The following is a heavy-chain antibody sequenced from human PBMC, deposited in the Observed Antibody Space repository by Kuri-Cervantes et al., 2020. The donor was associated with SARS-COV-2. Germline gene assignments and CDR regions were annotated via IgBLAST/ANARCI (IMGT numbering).Heavy chain of an antibody. CDR2: ISSGSTTK. CDR1: GFTFSAYN. J-gene: IGHJ4*02. CDR3: ASNGWGFRNPGGVSGFDY. D-gene: IGHD3-16*01. Sequence: GESLKISCAASGFTFSAYNMNWVRQAPGKGLEWVSFISSGSTTKYYADSVKGRFTISRDNAKNSLYLQMNSLRAEDTAVYYCASNGWGFRNPGGVSGFDYWGQGTLVTVSS. V-gene: IGHV3-48*01.